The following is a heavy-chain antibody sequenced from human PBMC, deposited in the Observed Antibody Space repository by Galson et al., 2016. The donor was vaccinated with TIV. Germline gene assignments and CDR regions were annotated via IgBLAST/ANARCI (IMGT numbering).Heavy chain of an antibody. V-gene: IGHV4-31*03. CDR2: IYNSGST. J-gene: IGHJ1*01. CDR3: ARRADSGSYCEYFQH. CDR1: GGSISSSAYY. Sequence: LSLTCNVSGGSISSSAYYWSWIRQHPGKGLEWIGNIYNSGSTDYNPSLKSRLSISVDTSKNQSSMRLSSVTAADTAVYYCARRADSGSYCEYFQHWGQGTLVTVSA. D-gene: IGHD1-26*01.